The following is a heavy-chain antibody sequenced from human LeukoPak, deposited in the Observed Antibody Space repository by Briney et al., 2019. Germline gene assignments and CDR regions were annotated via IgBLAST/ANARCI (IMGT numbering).Heavy chain of an antibody. J-gene: IGHJ4*02. Sequence: PGGSLRLSCAVSGFTFSSYAMIWVRQAPGKGLEWVSAISTGGTYTYYADSVEGRFTISRDNSKNTLYLQMDSLRVEDTAVYYCAKDLEYCSGGDCLQGVFDYWGQGNLVTVSS. V-gene: IGHV3-23*01. CDR1: GFTFSSYA. D-gene: IGHD2-15*01. CDR3: AKDLEYCSGGDCLQGVFDY. CDR2: ISTGGTYT.